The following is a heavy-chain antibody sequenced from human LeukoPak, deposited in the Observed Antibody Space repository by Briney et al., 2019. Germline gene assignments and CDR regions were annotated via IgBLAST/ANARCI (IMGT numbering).Heavy chain of an antibody. J-gene: IGHJ4*02. CDR3: ARDSILGVIRYYFDY. CDR1: GYTFTAYY. Sequence: GASVKVSCKASGYTFTAYYMHWLRQAPGQGLEWMGWINPNSGGTNYAQKCQGRVTMTRDTSISTAYMELSGLRSDDTAMYFCARDSILGVIRYYFDYWGQGTLVTVSS. V-gene: IGHV1-2*02. CDR2: INPNSGGT. D-gene: IGHD3-3*01.